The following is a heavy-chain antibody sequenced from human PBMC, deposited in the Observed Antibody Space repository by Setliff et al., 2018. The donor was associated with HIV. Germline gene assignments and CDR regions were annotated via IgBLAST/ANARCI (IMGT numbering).Heavy chain of an antibody. V-gene: IGHV1-3*01. CDR1: GYTFTNYA. CDR3: AREIRNYDFWSGSWEDHYFDY. J-gene: IGHJ4*02. CDR2: INAGNGDT. Sequence: GASVKVSCKAPGYTFTNYAMHWVRQAPGQRLEWMGWINAGNGDTKYSQKLQGRVTITRDTSASTAYMELSSLRSEDTAVYYCAREIRNYDFWSGSWEDHYFDYWGQGTLVTVSS. D-gene: IGHD3-3*01.